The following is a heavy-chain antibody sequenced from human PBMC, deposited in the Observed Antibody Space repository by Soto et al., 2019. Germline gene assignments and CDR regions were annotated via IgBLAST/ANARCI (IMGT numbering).Heavy chain of an antibody. V-gene: IGHV1-18*01. J-gene: IGHJ6*02. CDR2: ISTYNGNT. CDR1: GYTFTSYG. Sequence: GASVKVSYKAPGYTFTSYGIRWVRQAPGQGLEWMGWISTYNGNTNYAQKLQGRVTMTTDTSTSTAYMELRSLRSDDTAVYYCARGIAAAGTRPYYYYGMDVWGQGTTVTVSS. D-gene: IGHD6-13*01. CDR3: ARGIAAAGTRPYYYYGMDV.